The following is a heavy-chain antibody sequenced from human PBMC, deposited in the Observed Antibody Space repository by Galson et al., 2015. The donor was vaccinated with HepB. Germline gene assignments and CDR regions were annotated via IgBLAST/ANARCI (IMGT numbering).Heavy chain of an antibody. V-gene: IGHV3-30*18. CDR2: ISYDGSNK. Sequence: SLRLSCAASGFTFNNYWMHWVRQAPGKGLEWVAVISYDGSNKYYADSVKGRFTISRDNSKNTLYLQMNSLRAEDTAVYYCANEELRYCSGGSCSGVDWGQGTLVTVSS. CDR3: ANEELRYCSGGSCSGVD. CDR1: GFTFNNYW. J-gene: IGHJ4*02. D-gene: IGHD2-15*01.